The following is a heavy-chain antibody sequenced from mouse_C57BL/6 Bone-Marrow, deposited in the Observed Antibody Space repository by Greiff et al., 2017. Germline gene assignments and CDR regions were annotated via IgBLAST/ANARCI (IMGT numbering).Heavy chain of an antibody. CDR3: ARGGQLRPYYVDY. V-gene: IGHV1-81*01. D-gene: IGHD3-2*02. J-gene: IGHJ2*01. CDR2: IYPRSGNT. Sequence: VQLQQSGAELARPGASVKLSCKASGYTFTSYGISWVKQRPGQGLEWIGEIYPRSGNTYYNEKFKGKATLTADKSSSTAYMELRSLTSEDSAVYFCARGGQLRPYYVDYWGQGTTRTVSS. CDR1: GYTFTSYG.